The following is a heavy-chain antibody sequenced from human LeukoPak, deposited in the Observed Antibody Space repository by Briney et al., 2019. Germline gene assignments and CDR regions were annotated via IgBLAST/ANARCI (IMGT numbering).Heavy chain of an antibody. V-gene: IGHV4-39*07. J-gene: IGHJ5*02. CDR3: ARGEGGVVVPAASWFDP. Sequence: PSETLSLTCTVSGGSISSSSYYWGWIRQPPGKGLEWIGSIYYSGSTYYNPSLKSRVTISVDTSKNQFSLKLSSVTAADTAVYYCARGEGGVVVPAASWFDPWGQGTLVIVSS. CDR1: GGSISSSSYY. CDR2: IYYSGST. D-gene: IGHD2-2*01.